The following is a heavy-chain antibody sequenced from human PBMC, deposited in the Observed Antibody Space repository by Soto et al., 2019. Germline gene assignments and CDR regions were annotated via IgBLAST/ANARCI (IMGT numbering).Heavy chain of an antibody. D-gene: IGHD6-19*01. Sequence: SETLSLTGSVSGGSISGSYWSWIRQSPGKGLEWLGYVYYTGSTNYSPSLRSRVSISVDTSKNEFSLRLSSVTAADTAVYFCARSVAVPGAHIDYWGQGTQVTVSS. CDR3: ARSVAVPGAHIDY. CDR2: VYYTGST. V-gene: IGHV4-59*01. J-gene: IGHJ4*02. CDR1: GGSISGSY.